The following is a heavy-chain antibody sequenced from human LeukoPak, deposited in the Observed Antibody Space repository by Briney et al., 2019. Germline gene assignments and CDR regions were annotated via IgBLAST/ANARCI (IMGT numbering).Heavy chain of an antibody. D-gene: IGHD3-10*01. CDR3: ARDRSSGSNWFDP. CDR1: GGSFSGYY. Sequence: PSETLSLTCAVYGGSFSGYYWSWIRQPPGKGLEWIGEINHSGSTNYNPSLKSRVTVSVDTSKNQFSLNLSSVTAADTAVYYCARDRSSGSNWFDPWGQGTLVTVSS. V-gene: IGHV4-34*01. J-gene: IGHJ5*02. CDR2: INHSGST.